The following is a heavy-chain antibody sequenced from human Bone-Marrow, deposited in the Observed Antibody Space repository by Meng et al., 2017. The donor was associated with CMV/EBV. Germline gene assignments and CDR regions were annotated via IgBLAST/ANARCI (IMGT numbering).Heavy chain of an antibody. Sequence: GESLKISCAASGFPFSGYWMHWVRQAPGKGLVWVSRINSDGSSTSYADSVKGRFTISRDNAKNSLYLQMNSLRAEDTAVYYCARDIVLRGSEDNFDYWGQGTLVTVSS. CDR2: INSDGSST. J-gene: IGHJ4*02. CDR1: GFPFSGYW. D-gene: IGHD2/OR15-2a*01. V-gene: IGHV3-74*01. CDR3: ARDIVLRGSEDNFDY.